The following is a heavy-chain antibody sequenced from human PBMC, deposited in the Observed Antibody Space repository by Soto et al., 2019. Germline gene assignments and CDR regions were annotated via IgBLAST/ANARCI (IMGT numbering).Heavy chain of an antibody. Sequence: SVKVSCKASGGTFSSYAISWVRQARGQGLEWMGGIIPIFGTANYAQKFQGRVTITADESTSTAYMELSSLRSEDTAVYYCARSGRNSYGYYYYYGMDVWGQGTTVTVSS. D-gene: IGHD5-18*01. CDR1: GGTFSSYA. V-gene: IGHV1-69*13. CDR2: IIPIFGTA. J-gene: IGHJ6*02. CDR3: ARSGRNSYGYYYYYGMDV.